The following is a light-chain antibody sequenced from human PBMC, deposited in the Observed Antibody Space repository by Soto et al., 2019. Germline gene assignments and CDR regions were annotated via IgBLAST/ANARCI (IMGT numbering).Light chain of an antibody. CDR1: KSISSW. CDR2: DAS. J-gene: IGKJ1*01. CDR3: QQYNSYSGT. V-gene: IGKV1-5*01. Sequence: DIQVNMSVSPLSATVADSVTITCRAGKSISSWLAWYQQKPGKAPKLLIYDASSLESGVPSSFSGSGSGTEFSLTIISLQPDDFATYYCQQYNSYSGTFGQGTKVDIK.